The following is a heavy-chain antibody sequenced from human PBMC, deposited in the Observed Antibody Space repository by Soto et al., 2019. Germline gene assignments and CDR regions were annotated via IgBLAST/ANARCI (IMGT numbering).Heavy chain of an antibody. Sequence: EVQLLESGGGLVQPGGSLRLSCAASGFTFSSYAMYWVRQAPGKGLEWVAAISGSGDNTYYADSVKDQFTISRDNSKNTLYLQMNSLRGEDTAVYYCAKAQFSGTSKTLGYWGQGTLVTVST. V-gene: IGHV3-23*01. D-gene: IGHD1-26*01. CDR1: GFTFSSYA. J-gene: IGHJ4*02. CDR3: AKAQFSGTSKTLGY. CDR2: ISGSGDNT.